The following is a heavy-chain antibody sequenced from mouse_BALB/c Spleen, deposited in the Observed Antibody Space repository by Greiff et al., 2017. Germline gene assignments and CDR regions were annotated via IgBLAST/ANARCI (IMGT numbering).Heavy chain of an antibody. J-gene: IGHJ4*01. CDR2: IYPGNVNT. Sequence: QVQLQQSGPELVKPGASVRISCKASGYTFTSYYIHWVKQRPGQGLEWIGWIYPGNVNTKYNEKFKGKATLTADKSSSTAYMQLSSLTSEDSAVYFCARKVDYYAMDYWGQGTSVTVSS. CDR1: GYTFTSYY. V-gene: IGHV1S56*01. CDR3: ARKVDYYAMDY.